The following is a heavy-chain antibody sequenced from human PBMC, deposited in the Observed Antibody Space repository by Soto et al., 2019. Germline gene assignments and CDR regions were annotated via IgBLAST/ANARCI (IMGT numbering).Heavy chain of an antibody. D-gene: IGHD4-17*01. V-gene: IGHV1-69*02. Sequence: SVKVSCKASGGTFSSYTISWVRQAPGQGLEWMGRIIPILGIANYAQKFRGRVTITADKSTSTAYMELSSLRSEDTAVYYCARLSPTTGEDYWGQGTLVTVSS. CDR2: IIPILGIA. CDR1: GGTFSSYT. CDR3: ARLSPTTGEDY. J-gene: IGHJ4*02.